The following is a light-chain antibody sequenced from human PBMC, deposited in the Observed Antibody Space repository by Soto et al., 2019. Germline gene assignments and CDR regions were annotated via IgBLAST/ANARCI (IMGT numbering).Light chain of an antibody. V-gene: IGKV3-11*01. Sequence: EIVLTQSPATLSLSPGERATLSCRASQSVSSYLAWYQQKPGQAPRLLIYDASNRATAIPARFSGSGSWTDFTLTISSLEHADFAVYYCQQRSNWPPYTFGQGTKLEIK. CDR3: QQRSNWPPYT. CDR1: QSVSSY. CDR2: DAS. J-gene: IGKJ2*01.